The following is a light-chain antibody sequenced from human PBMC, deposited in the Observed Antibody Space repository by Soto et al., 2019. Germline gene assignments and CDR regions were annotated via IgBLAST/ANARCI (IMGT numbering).Light chain of an antibody. V-gene: IGLV2-11*01. CDR3: SSYAGSYSVL. CDR1: SSDVGAYNY. Sequence: QSALTQPRSVSGSPGQSVTISCTGTSSDVGAYNYVSWYQLHPGKAPKLMIYDVSHRPSGVPDRFSGSKSGNTASLTISGLQAEDEADYYCSSYAGSYSVLFGGGTKLTVL. CDR2: DVS. J-gene: IGLJ2*01.